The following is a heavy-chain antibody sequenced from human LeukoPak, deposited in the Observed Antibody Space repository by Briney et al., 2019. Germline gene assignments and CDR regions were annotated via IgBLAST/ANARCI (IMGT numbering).Heavy chain of an antibody. V-gene: IGHV3-23*01. D-gene: IGHD6-13*01. CDR3: AKGAAAGKVDWFDP. J-gene: IGHJ5*02. CDR2: ITGYGAT. Sequence: SGGSLRLSCAASGFTFSNFAMMWVRQAPGTGLQWVSTITGYGATFYADSVRGRFTIFRDTSMNTLFLQMSSLGAEDTAVYYCAKGAAAGKVDWFDPWGQGTLVTVSS. CDR1: GFTFSNFA.